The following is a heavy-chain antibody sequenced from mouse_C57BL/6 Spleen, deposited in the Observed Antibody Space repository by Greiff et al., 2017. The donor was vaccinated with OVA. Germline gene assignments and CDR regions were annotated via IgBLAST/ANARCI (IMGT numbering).Heavy chain of an antibody. CDR3: ARDTPGFDY. CDR1: GFTFSSYA. CDR2: ISDGGSYT. J-gene: IGHJ2*01. V-gene: IGHV5-4*01. Sequence: EVKLEESGGGLVKPGGSLKLSCAASGFTFSSYAMSWVRQTPEKRLEWVATISDGGSYTYYPDNVKGRFTISRDNAKNNLYLQMSHLKSEDTAMYYCARDTPGFDYWGQGTTLTVSS.